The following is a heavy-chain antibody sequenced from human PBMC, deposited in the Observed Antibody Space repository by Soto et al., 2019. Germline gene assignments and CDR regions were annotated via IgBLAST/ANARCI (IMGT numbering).Heavy chain of an antibody. CDR3: TSRRSGCPWFDY. J-gene: IGHJ4*02. D-gene: IGHD3-10*01. V-gene: IGHV3-15*01. CDR2: IKSKTDGGTT. Sequence: EVQLVESGGGLVKPGGSLRLSCAASGFTFSNAWMSWVRQAPGKGLEWVGRIKSKTDGGTTDYAAPVKGRFTISRDDSKNTLYLQMNSLKTEDTAVYYCTSRRSGCPWFDYWGQGTLVTVSS. CDR1: GFTFSNAW.